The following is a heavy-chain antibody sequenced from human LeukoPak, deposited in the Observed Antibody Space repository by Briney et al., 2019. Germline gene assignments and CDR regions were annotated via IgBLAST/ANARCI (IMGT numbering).Heavy chain of an antibody. V-gene: IGHV3-21*01. CDR2: ISISNNYI. CDR1: DFPFSSYT. J-gene: IGHJ4*02. D-gene: IGHD3-22*01. CDR3: ARDYDSSGYFDY. Sequence: PGGSLTLPCAASDFPFSSYTMNWVRQATGEGLEWVSSISISNNYIYYADSVKGRFTSSRDKAENSLYLQMNSLRAEDTAIYYCARDYDSSGYFDYWGQGTLVTVSS.